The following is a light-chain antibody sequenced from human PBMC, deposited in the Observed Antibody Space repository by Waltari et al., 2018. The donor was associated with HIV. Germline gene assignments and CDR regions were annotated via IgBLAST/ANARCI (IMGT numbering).Light chain of an antibody. Sequence: NFMLTQPHSVSASPGKTPTFSFTRNSGSIGSTYVQRYQPRPGSAPIIVIFENTKRPSGVPDRFSGSIDSSSNSASLTISGLKTEDEATYYCQSYDDNNSWIFGGGTMLTVL. J-gene: IGLJ3*02. CDR1: SGSIGSTY. CDR2: ENT. CDR3: QSYDDNNSWI. V-gene: IGLV6-57*04.